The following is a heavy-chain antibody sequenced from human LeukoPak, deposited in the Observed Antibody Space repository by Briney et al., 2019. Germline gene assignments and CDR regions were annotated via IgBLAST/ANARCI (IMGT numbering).Heavy chain of an antibody. Sequence: ASVKVSCKASGYTFTSYGISWVRQAPGQGLEWMGWISAYNGNTNYARKLQGRVTMTTDTSTSTAYMELRSLRSDDTAVYYCARSPYYYYYGMDVWGQGTTVTVSS. V-gene: IGHV1-18*01. CDR3: ARSPYYYYYGMDV. J-gene: IGHJ6*02. CDR2: ISAYNGNT. CDR1: GYTFTSYG.